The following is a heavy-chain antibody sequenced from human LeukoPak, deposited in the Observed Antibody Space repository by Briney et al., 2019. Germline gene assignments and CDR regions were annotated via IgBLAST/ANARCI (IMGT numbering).Heavy chain of an antibody. Sequence: GGSLRLSCTVSGFTVSSNSMSWVRRAPGKGLEWVSYIYSDNTHYSDSVKGRFTISGDNSKNTLYLQMNSLRAEDTAVYYCARRAGAYSHPYDWGQGTLVTVSS. J-gene: IGHJ4*02. CDR2: IYSDNT. CDR1: GFTVSSNS. D-gene: IGHD4/OR15-4a*01. CDR3: ARRAGAYSHPYD. V-gene: IGHV3-53*01.